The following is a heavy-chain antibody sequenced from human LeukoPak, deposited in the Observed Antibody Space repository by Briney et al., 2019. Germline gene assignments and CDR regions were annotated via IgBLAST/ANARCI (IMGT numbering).Heavy chain of an antibody. D-gene: IGHD1-1*01. CDR1: GFTFTNFA. Sequence: PGGSLRLSCTASGFTFTNFAINRVRQAPGKGLEWVSAISNSGEYTLYADSVKGRFTISRDNSKNTVYLQMNSLRAEDTALYYCARWTWNYDYWGQGTLVTVSS. J-gene: IGHJ4*02. CDR3: ARWTWNYDY. CDR2: ISNSGEYT. V-gene: IGHV3-23*01.